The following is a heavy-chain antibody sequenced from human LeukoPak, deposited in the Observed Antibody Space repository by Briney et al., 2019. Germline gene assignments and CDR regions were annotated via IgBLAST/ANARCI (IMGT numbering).Heavy chain of an antibody. D-gene: IGHD5-12*01. J-gene: IGHJ4*02. CDR1: GFTFNASP. CDR3: ASRATHMVATEY. Sequence: GSLRLSCAASGFTFNASPMSWVRQAPGKGLEWVSSTSDSGAYTFYTDSVKGRFTISRDNSKNTLYLQMNSLRAEDTAVYYCASRATHMVATEYWGQGTLVTVSS. V-gene: IGHV3-23*01. CDR2: TSDSGAYT.